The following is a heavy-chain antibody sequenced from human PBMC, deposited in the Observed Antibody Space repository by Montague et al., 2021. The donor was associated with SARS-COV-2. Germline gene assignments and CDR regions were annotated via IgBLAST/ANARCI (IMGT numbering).Heavy chain of an antibody. Sequence: SETLSLTCTVSGGSISGYWSWIRQPPGGGLEWIGYVFYRGTTNYSPSLKSRVTISVDTSKNQFSLKLSSVTAADTAVYYCARDPRVVLAATIYNWFDPWGQGTLVTVSS. CDR1: GGSISGY. CDR3: ARDPRVVLAATIYNWFDP. CDR2: VFYRGTT. D-gene: IGHD2-15*01. J-gene: IGHJ5*02. V-gene: IGHV4-59*12.